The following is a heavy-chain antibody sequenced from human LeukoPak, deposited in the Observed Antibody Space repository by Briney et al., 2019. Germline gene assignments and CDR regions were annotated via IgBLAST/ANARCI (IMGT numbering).Heavy chain of an antibody. Sequence: SETLSLTCTVSGGSISSYYWSWIRQSPGKGLEWIGYIYYSGSTNYNPSLKRRVTISADTSNNQFSLKLSSVTAADTAVYYCARASSGWYNWFDPWGQGTLVTVSS. J-gene: IGHJ5*02. CDR1: GGSISSYY. CDR2: IYYSGST. V-gene: IGHV4-59*01. D-gene: IGHD6-19*01. CDR3: ARASSGWYNWFDP.